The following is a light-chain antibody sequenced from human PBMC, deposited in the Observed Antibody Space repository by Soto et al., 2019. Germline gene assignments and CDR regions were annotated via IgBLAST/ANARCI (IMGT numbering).Light chain of an antibody. CDR2: WAS. J-gene: IGKJ1*01. CDR1: QNILYSSKNKNY. CDR3: PQYYSRPTWT. V-gene: IGKV4-1*01. Sequence: IVMTQSPDSLAVSLGERATINCKSSQNILYSSKNKNYLAWYQQKPGQPPKLLIYWASTRESGVPDRFSGSGSRTDFTLTIRSLQAEDVAISYCPQYYSRPTWTFGQGTKVEIK.